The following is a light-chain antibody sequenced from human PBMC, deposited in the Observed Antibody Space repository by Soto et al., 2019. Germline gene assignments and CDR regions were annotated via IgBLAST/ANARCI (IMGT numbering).Light chain of an antibody. CDR1: SSDVGGFNY. V-gene: IGLV2-14*03. CDR3: SSYPSNNTHV. J-gene: IGLJ1*01. CDR2: DVS. Sequence: QSALAQPASVSGSPGQSITISCTGTSSDVGGFNYVSWYQQYPGKAPKLLIYDVSNRPSGVSNRFSGSKSGNTASLTISGLQAEDEADYYCSSYPSNNTHVFGNGTKVTVL.